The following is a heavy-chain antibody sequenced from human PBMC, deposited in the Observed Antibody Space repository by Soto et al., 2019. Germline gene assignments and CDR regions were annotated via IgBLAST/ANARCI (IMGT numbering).Heavy chain of an antibody. CDR3: ARPTDYPYFYDMDV. CDR2: ILPHDSDA. Sequence: PGESLKISCEGSGFSFPDYWIGWVCQLPGKGLEWLGIILPHDSDARYIPSFHVQVTFSAEKSITTAYLHWGSLTASDSATYYCARPTDYPYFYDMDVWGQETTANTSS. CDR1: GFSFPDYW. V-gene: IGHV5-51*01. J-gene: IGHJ6*02.